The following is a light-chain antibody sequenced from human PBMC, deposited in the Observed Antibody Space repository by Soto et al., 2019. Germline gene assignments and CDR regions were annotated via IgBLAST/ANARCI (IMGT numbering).Light chain of an antibody. Sequence: EIVMTQSPATLSVSPGERATLSCRASQSVSSNLAWYQQKRGQAPSLLIYAASTRATGIPARFSGSGSGTEFTLTISSLQSEDLAVYYCQQYNNWPRTFGQGTKVEIK. J-gene: IGKJ1*01. CDR3: QQYNNWPRT. CDR1: QSVSSN. V-gene: IGKV3-15*01. CDR2: AAS.